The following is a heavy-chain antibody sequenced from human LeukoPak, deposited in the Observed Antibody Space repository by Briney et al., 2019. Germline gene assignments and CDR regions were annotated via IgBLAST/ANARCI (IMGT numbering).Heavy chain of an antibody. Sequence: SVKVSCKSSGGTFSSYAISWVRQAPGQGLEWMGGIIPIFGTANYAQKFQGRVTITTDESTSTAYMELSSLRSEDTAVYYCARLLGRFLEWLRFDPWGQGTLVTVSS. V-gene: IGHV1-69*05. CDR3: ARLLGRFLEWLRFDP. CDR1: GGTFSSYA. CDR2: IIPIFGTA. J-gene: IGHJ5*02. D-gene: IGHD3-3*01.